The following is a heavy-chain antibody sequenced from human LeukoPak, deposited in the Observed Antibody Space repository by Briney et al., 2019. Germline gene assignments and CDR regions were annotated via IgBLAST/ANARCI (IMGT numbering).Heavy chain of an antibody. CDR1: GFTFSDYY. CDR3: ARDEVTIFDRFDP. V-gene: IGHV3-11*01. D-gene: IGHD3-3*01. CDR2: ISSSGSTI. Sequence: GGSLRLSCAASGFTFSDYYMSWIRQAPGKGLEWVSYISSSGSTIYYADSVKGRFTISRDNAKNSLYLQMNSLRAEDTAVYYCARDEVTIFDRFDPLGQGTLVTVSS. J-gene: IGHJ5*02.